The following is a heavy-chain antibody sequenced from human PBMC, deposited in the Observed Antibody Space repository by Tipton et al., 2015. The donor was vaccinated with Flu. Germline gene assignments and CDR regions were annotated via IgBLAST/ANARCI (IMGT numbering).Heavy chain of an antibody. J-gene: IGHJ4*02. D-gene: IGHD3-10*02. V-gene: IGHV4-34*01. CDR3: ARLSYYDVDLKNFYFDY. CDR1: GGSFSGYY. Sequence: TLSLTCAVYGGSFSGYYRSWTRQPPGKGLEWIGEINHSGSTNYNPSLKSRVTISVDTSKNQFSLKLSSVTAADTAVYYCARLSYYDVDLKNFYFDYWGQGALVTVSS. CDR2: INHSGST.